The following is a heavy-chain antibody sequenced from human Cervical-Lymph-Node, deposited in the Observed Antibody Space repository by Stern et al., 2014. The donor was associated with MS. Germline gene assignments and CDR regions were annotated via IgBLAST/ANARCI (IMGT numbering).Heavy chain of an antibody. CDR2: NWNDGSNP. D-gene: IGHD6-13*01. CDR3: ASAYSSSHYYFDY. Sequence: VQLVEFGGGVVQPGRSLRLSCAAPGFSFSRYAMHCVRQAPGKVLECVALNWNDGSNPYDADPVTGRFTISRDNFKNTLYLQMNSLRAEDTAVYYCASAYSSSHYYFDYWGQGTLVTVSS. V-gene: IGHV3-33*01. J-gene: IGHJ4*02. CDR1: GFSFSRYA.